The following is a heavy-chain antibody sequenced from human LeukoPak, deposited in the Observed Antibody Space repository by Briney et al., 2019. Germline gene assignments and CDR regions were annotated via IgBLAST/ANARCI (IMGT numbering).Heavy chain of an antibody. D-gene: IGHD2-2*01. V-gene: IGHV1-2*02. CDR2: INPNSGGT. J-gene: IGHJ6*02. CDR1: GYTFTGYY. Sequence: ASVKVSCMASGYTFTGYYMHWVRQAPGQGLEWMGWINPNSGGTNYAQKFQGRVTMTRDTSTSTVYMELSSLRSEDTAVYYCARGAYCSSTSCPIYYYYGMDVWGQGTTVTVSS. CDR3: ARGAYCSSTSCPIYYYYGMDV.